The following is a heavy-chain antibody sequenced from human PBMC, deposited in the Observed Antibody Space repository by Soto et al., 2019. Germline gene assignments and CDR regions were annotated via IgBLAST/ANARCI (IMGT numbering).Heavy chain of an antibody. CDR1: GYNFPGYW. Sequence: LGESLKISCKGSGYNFPGYWIAWVRQMPGKGLEWMGIIYPDNSDTRYSPSFQGQVTISADKSINPAYVQWSSLKASDTAMYYCARQGAEADTLPLIGFAPWGRGTLVTVSS. CDR2: IYPDNSDT. V-gene: IGHV5-51*01. J-gene: IGHJ5*02. D-gene: IGHD6-13*01. CDR3: ARQGAEADTLPLIGFAP.